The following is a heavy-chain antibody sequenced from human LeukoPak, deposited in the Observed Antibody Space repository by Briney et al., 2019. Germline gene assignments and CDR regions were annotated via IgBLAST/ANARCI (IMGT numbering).Heavy chain of an antibody. J-gene: IGHJ3*02. CDR3: ARDSSDDLDAFDI. CDR1: GFTFSSYS. CDR2: ISSSSSYI. Sequence: GSLRLSCAASGFTFSSYSMNWVRQAPGKGLEWVSSISSSSSYIYYADSVKGRFTISRDNAKNSLYLQMNSLRAEDTAVYYCARDSSDDLDAFDIWGQGTMVTVPS. D-gene: IGHD3/OR15-3a*01. V-gene: IGHV3-21*01.